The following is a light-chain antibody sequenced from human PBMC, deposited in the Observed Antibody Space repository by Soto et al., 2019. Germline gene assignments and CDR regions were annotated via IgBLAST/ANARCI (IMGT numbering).Light chain of an antibody. V-gene: IGLV2-14*01. CDR1: SSDVGGYNY. J-gene: IGLJ1*01. CDR3: SSYTSSSTLGYV. Sequence: SALTQPASVSGSPGQSITISCTGTSSDVGGYNYVSCYQQHPGKAPKLMIYDVSNRPSGVSNRFSGSKSGNTASLTISGPQAEDEADYYCSSYTSSSTLGYVFGTGTKVTVL. CDR2: DVS.